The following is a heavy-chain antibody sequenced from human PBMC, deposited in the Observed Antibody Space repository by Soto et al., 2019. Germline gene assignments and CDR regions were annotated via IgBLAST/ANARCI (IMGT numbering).Heavy chain of an antibody. CDR2: IWYDGSSK. Sequence: QVQLVESGGGVVQPGRSLRLSCAASGFTFSSYGMHWVRQAPGKGLEWVAVIWYDGSSKYYADSVKGRFTISRDNSKNTLYLQMNSLRAEDTAVYYCARDPLTPRGAFDIWGQGTMVTVSS. D-gene: IGHD2-15*01. V-gene: IGHV3-33*01. CDR3: ARDPLTPRGAFDI. CDR1: GFTFSSYG. J-gene: IGHJ3*02.